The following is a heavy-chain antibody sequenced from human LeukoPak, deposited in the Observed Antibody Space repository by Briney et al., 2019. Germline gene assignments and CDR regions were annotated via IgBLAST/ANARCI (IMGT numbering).Heavy chain of an antibody. J-gene: IGHJ5*02. CDR3: ARRTVTLSLNWFDP. Sequence: SETLSLTCAVYGGSFSGYYWSWIRQPPGKGLEWIGEINHSGSTNYNPSLKSRVTISVDTSKNQFSLKLSSVTAADTAVYYCARRTVTLSLNWFDPWGQGTLVTVSS. D-gene: IGHD4-17*01. CDR1: GGSFSGYY. V-gene: IGHV4-34*01. CDR2: INHSGST.